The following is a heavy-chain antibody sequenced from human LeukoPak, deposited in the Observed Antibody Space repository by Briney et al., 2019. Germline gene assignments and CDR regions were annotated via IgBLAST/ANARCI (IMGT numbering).Heavy chain of an antibody. CDR1: DYTFTSYG. D-gene: IGHD3-16*01. J-gene: IGHJ6*02. Sequence: ASVKVSCKGSDYTFTSYGISWVRQAPGQGLEWMGRIIPILGIANYAQKFQGRVTITADKSTSTAYMELSSLRSEDTAVYYCARGAYGLHDYYYYGMDVWGQGTTVTVSS. CDR2: IIPILGIA. V-gene: IGHV1-69*04. CDR3: ARGAYGLHDYYYYGMDV.